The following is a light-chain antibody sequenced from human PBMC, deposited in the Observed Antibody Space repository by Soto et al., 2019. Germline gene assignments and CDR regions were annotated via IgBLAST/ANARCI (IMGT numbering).Light chain of an antibody. CDR3: QQYYNIPWT. CDR2: WAS. Sequence: DIVMTQTPDSLAVSLGERATINCRSSQSVLYNSNNDSYLTWYQQKPGQSPKVLIYWASTRDSGVPDRFSGSGSGTDFTLTISSLQAEAVAVYYCQQYYNIPWTFGQGTKVEIK. V-gene: IGKV4-1*01. CDR1: QSVLYNSNNDSY. J-gene: IGKJ1*01.